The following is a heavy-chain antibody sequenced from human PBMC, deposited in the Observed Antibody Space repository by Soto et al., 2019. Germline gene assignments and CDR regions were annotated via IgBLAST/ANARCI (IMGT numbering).Heavy chain of an antibody. CDR3: ARGDGMH. CDR2: IKQDGSEK. J-gene: IGHJ4*02. CDR1: GFTFSSYW. V-gene: IGHV3-7*01. Sequence: EVQLVESGGGLVQPGGSLRLSCAASGFTFSSYWMSWVRQAPGKGLEWVANIKQDGSEKYYVDSVKGRFTISRDNAKNSLSRRMNGRRAEDTAVYYCARGDGMHWGQGTLVTVSS.